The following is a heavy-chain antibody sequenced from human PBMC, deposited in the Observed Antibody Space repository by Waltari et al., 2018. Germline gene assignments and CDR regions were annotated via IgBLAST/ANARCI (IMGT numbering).Heavy chain of an antibody. J-gene: IGHJ4*02. CDR2: IYYSGST. D-gene: IGHD3-16*02. CDR3: ARDKRGDIWGSYRYHPTDYFDY. V-gene: IGHV4-39*07. CDR1: GCSISSSSYY. Sequence: QLPLQESGPGLVKPSETLSLTCTVSGCSISSSSYYWGWIRQPPGKGLEWIGSIYYSGSTYYNPSLKSRVTISVDTSKNQFSLKLSSVTAADTAVYYCARDKRGDIWGSYRYHPTDYFDYWGQGTLVTVSS.